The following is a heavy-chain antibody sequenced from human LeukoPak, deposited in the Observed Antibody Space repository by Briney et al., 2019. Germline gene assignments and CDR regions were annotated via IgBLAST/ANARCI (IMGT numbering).Heavy chain of an antibody. V-gene: IGHV4-61*02. CDR1: GGSISSSSYY. J-gene: IGHJ6*03. CDR2: IYTSGST. CDR3: ATRSHYYDSSGYYYYYYMDV. D-gene: IGHD3-22*01. Sequence: SETLSLTCTVSGGSISSSSYYWGWIRQPAGKGLEWIGRIYTSGSTNYNPSLKSRVTMSVDTSKNQFSLKLSSVTAADTAVYYCATRSHYYDSSGYYYYYYMDVWGKGTTVTVSS.